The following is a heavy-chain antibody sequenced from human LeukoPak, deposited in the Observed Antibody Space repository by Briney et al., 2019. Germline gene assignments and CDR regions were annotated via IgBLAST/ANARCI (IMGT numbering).Heavy chain of an antibody. V-gene: IGHV3-30*04. J-gene: IGHJ4*02. CDR1: GFTFSSYA. CDR2: ISYDGSNK. CDR3: ASGCSSTSCLYYFDY. D-gene: IGHD2-2*01. Sequence: PGRSLRLSCAASGFTFSSYAMHWVRQAPGKGPEWVAVISYDGSNKYYADSVKGRFTISRDNSKNTLYLQMNSLRAEDTAVYYCASGCSSTSCLYYFDYWGQGTLVTVSS.